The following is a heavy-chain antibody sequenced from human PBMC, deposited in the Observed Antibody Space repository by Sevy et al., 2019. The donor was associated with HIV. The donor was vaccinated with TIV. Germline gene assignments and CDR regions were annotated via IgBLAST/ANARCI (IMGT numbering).Heavy chain of an antibody. J-gene: IGHJ4*02. CDR1: GFSFSTYW. CDR2: MKQDESEK. D-gene: IGHD2-15*01. Sequence: GGSLRLSCAASGFSFSTYWMHWVRQAPGKGLEWVANMKQDESEKYYVSSAKGRFTITGDNANNSVYLQMNSLGPEETAIYYCARGNGGSFDYWGQGTLVTVSS. CDR3: ARGNGGSFDY. V-gene: IGHV3-7*04.